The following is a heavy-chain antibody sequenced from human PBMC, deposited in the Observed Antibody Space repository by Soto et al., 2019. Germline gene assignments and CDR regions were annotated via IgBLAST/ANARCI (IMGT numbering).Heavy chain of an antibody. V-gene: IGHV3-15*07. D-gene: IGHD3-10*01. Sequence: GGSLRLSCAASGFTFSNAWMNWVRQAPGKGLEWVGRIKSKTDGGTTDYAAPVKGRFTISRDDSKNTLYLQMNSLKTEDTAVYYCTTEFLYYYGSGSYRSPVGYWGQGTLVTVSS. CDR2: IKSKTDGGTT. CDR1: GFTFSNAW. CDR3: TTEFLYYYGSGSYRSPVGY. J-gene: IGHJ4*02.